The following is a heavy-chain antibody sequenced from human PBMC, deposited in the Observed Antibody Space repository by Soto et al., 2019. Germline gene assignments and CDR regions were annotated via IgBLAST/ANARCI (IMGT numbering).Heavy chain of an antibody. CDR2: ISYTVDA. CDR1: AGSISRYY. V-gene: IGHV4-59*01. D-gene: IGHD5-18*01. Sequence: HVQLQESGPGLVKPSEPLSLTCSVSAGSISRYYWGWVRQSPGEGLESIAHISYTVDASYNPSLKSRVTISLDTSKNQIALSLMSVTAADTAVYYCVGSLMSRAMESFDYWGQGTLVTVTS. CDR3: VGSLMSRAMESFDY. J-gene: IGHJ4*02.